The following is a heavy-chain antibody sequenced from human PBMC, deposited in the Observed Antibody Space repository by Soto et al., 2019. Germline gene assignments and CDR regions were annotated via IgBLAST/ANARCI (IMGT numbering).Heavy chain of an antibody. J-gene: IGHJ6*02. CDR1: GGSISSINNHFSNHY. Sequence: SETLSLTCTVSGGSISSINNHFSNHYCSWIRMSPRKGLEWIGYISNIGITRYNPSLKSRVSISVETSKNQFSLKLTSVTAADTAVYYCTTQGFGGLHGLVDVWGQGTTVT. V-gene: IGHV4-59*08. D-gene: IGHD3-10*01. CDR2: ISNIGIT. CDR3: TTQGFGGLHGLVDV.